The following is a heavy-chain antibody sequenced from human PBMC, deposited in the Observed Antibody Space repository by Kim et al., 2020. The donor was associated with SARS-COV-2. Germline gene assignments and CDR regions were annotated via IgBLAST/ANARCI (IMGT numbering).Heavy chain of an antibody. CDR2: IDWDDDK. CDR3: ARIPDWPRSLAGMYV. J-gene: IGHJ6*04. Sequence: SGPTLVNPTQTLTLTCTFSGFSLSTSGMCVSWIRQPPGKALEWLARIDWDDDKYYSTSLKTRLTISKDTSKNQVVLTMTNMDPVDTATYYCARIPDWPRSLAGMYVWGKGTTVTVSS. V-gene: IGHV2-70*11. CDR1: GFSLSTSGMC. D-gene: IGHD3-9*01.